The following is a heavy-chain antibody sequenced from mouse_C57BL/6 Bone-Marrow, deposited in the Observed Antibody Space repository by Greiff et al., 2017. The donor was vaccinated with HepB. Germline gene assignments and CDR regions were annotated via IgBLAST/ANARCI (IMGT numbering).Heavy chain of an antibody. D-gene: IGHD2-5*01. V-gene: IGHV1-82*01. J-gene: IGHJ3*01. CDR1: GYAFSSSW. Sequence: VQLQQSGPELVKPGASVKISCKASGYAFSSSWMNWVKQRPGKGLEWIGRIYPGDGDTNYNGKVKGKATLTADNSSSTAYMQLSGLTSEDSAVYFCARGTSNWNQAWFAYWGQGTLGTVSA. CDR3: ARGTSNWNQAWFAY. CDR2: IYPGDGDT.